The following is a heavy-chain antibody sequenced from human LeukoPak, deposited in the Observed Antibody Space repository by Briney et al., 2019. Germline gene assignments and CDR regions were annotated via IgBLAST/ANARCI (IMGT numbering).Heavy chain of an antibody. V-gene: IGHV3-23*01. CDR2: ISGSSGST. J-gene: IGHJ4*02. Sequence: PGGSLRLSCAASGFTFSSYAMSWVRQAPGKGLEWVSAISGSSGSTYYADSVKGRFTISRDNSKNTLYLQMNSLRAEDTAVYYCAKGGGFWSEIDYWGQGTMVTVSS. CDR3: AKGGGFWSEIDY. CDR1: GFTFSSYA. D-gene: IGHD3-3*01.